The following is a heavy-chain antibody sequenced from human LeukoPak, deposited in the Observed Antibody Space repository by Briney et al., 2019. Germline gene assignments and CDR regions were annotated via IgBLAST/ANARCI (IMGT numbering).Heavy chain of an antibody. CDR2: IYYSGST. CDR1: GGSTSNYY. Sequence: ASETLSLTCTVSGGSTSNYYWSWIRQPPGKGLEWIGYIYYSGSTNYNPSLKSRVTISVDTSKNQFSLKLSSVTAADTAVYYCARSSISNAFDIWGQGTMVTVSS. J-gene: IGHJ3*02. CDR3: ARSSISNAFDI. D-gene: IGHD2-2*01. V-gene: IGHV4-59*12.